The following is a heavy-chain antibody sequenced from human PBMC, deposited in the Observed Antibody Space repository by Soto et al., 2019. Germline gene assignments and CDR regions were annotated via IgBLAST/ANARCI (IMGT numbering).Heavy chain of an antibody. J-gene: IGHJ6*02. CDR3: AREDCSGGSCYNYGMDV. CDR2: INPNSGGT. Sequence: ASVKVSCKASGYTFTGYYMHWVRQAPGQGLEWMGWINPNSGGTNYAQKFQGWVTMTRDTSISTAYMELSRLRSDDTAVYYCAREDCSGGSCYNYGMDVWAQGTTVTVSS. CDR1: GYTFTGYY. V-gene: IGHV1-2*04. D-gene: IGHD2-15*01.